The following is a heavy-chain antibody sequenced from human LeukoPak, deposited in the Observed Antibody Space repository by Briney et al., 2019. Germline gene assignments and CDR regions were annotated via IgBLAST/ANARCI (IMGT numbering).Heavy chain of an antibody. D-gene: IGHD3-22*01. Sequence: GGSLRLSCAASGFTFSDYYMSWIRQAPGKGLGWVSYISSSGSTIYYADSVKGRFTISRDNSKNTLFLQMSSLSAEDTALYFCASGVSNIRDYYMLAYWGQGTLVTVSS. V-gene: IGHV3-11*01. J-gene: IGHJ4*02. CDR2: ISSSGSTI. CDR1: GFTFSDYY. CDR3: ASGVSNIRDYYMLAY.